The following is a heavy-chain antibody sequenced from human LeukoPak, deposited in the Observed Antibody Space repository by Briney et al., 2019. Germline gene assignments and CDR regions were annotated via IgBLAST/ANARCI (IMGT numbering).Heavy chain of an antibody. CDR2: TYYRSKWYN. J-gene: IGHJ4*02. Sequence: SQTLSLTCAISGDSVSSNSAAWNWIRRSPSRGLEWLGRTYYRSKWYNDYAVSVKSRITINPATSKNQFSLQLNSVTPEDTAVYYCARDQEATPYYFDYWGQGTLVTVSS. CDR3: ARDQEATPYYFDY. V-gene: IGHV6-1*01. CDR1: GDSVSSNSAA.